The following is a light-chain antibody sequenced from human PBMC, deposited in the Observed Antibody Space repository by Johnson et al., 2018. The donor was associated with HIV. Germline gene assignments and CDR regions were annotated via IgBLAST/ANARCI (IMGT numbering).Light chain of an antibody. CDR1: SSNIGNNY. Sequence: QSVLTQPPSVSAAPGQKVTISCSGSSSNIGNNYVSWYQQLPGTAPKLLIYDNNKRPSGIPDRFSGSKSGTSATMGITGLQTGDEADYYCGTGDRSLRTGFLETGTNVTSL. CDR2: DNN. V-gene: IGLV1-51*01. CDR3: GTGDRSLRTGF. J-gene: IGLJ1*01.